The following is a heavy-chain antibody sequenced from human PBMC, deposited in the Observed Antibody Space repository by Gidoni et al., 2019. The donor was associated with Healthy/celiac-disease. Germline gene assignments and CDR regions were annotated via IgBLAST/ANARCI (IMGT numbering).Heavy chain of an antibody. J-gene: IGHJ4*02. CDR3: ARQTGGFDY. V-gene: IGHV4-39*01. CDR1: GGSIRSSIYY. Sequence: QLQLQESGPGLVKPSETLSLTCTVSGGSIRSSIYYWGWIRQPPGKGLEWIGSIYYSGRTYYTPSVKSRVTISVDTSKNQFSLRLSSVTAADTAVYYCARQTGGFDYWGQGTLVTVSS. D-gene: IGHD3-10*01. CDR2: IYYSGRT.